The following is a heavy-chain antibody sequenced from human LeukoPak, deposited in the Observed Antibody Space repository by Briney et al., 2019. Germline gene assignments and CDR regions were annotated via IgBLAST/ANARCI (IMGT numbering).Heavy chain of an antibody. CDR3: ARAGSPYSSGWYEVLGY. V-gene: IGHV3-74*01. CDR2: INSDGSST. Sequence: GGSLRLSCAASGFTFSSYWMRWVRQAPGKGLVWVSRINSDGSSTSYADSVKGRFTISRDNAKNTLYLQMNSLRAEDTAVYYCARAGSPYSSGWYEVLGYWGQGTLVTVSS. D-gene: IGHD6-19*01. CDR1: GFTFSSYW. J-gene: IGHJ4*02.